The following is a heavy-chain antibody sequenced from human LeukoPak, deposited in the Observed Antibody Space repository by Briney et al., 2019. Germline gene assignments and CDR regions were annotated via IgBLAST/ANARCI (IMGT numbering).Heavy chain of an antibody. CDR2: IYTSGST. D-gene: IGHD1/OR15-1a*01. J-gene: IGHJ4*02. CDR3: ARGEHNPTFDY. V-gene: IGHV4-61*02. Sequence: PSETLSLTCTVSGGSISSGSYYWSWIRQPAGKGLEWIGRIYTSGSTNYNPSLKSRVTISVDTSKNQFSLKLSSVTAADTAVYYCARGEHNPTFDYWGQGTLVTVSS. CDR1: GGSISSGSYY.